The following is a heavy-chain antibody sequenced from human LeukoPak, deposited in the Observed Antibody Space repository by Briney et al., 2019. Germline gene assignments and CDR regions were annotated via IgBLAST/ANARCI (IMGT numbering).Heavy chain of an antibody. Sequence: ASVKVSCKASGGTFSSYAIRWVRQAPGQGLEWMGGIIPIFGTANYAQKFQGGVTITTDESTSTAYMELSSLRSEDTAVYYCAVRGGYSYGYRTAGMDYYYMDVWGKGTTVTVSS. D-gene: IGHD5-18*01. CDR2: IIPIFGTA. CDR1: GGTFSSYA. J-gene: IGHJ6*03. CDR3: AVRGGYSYGYRTAGMDYYYMDV. V-gene: IGHV1-69*05.